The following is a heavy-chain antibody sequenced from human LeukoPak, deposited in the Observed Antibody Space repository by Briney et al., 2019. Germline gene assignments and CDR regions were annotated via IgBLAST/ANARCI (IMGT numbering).Heavy chain of an antibody. CDR2: INGDGSTT. CDR3: ARDSAGSPDY. V-gene: IGHV3-74*03. CDR1: GFTFSTYW. Sequence: GRSLRLSCTPSGFTFSTYWINWVRQSPGKGLVWVALINGDGSTTTHADSVKGRFTISRDNAKNTAYLQMNSLRDEDTAVYFCARDSAGSPDYWGQGTLVTVSA. J-gene: IGHJ4*02. D-gene: IGHD3-10*01.